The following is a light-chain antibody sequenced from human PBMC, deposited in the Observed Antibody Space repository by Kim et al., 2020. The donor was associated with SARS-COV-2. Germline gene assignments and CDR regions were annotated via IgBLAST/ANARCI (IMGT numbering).Light chain of an antibody. Sequence: GPISCSGSSSNIGSNYVYWYQQLPGAAPKRLIYRNNQRPSGVPDRFSGSKSGTSASLAISGLRSEDEADYYCAAWDDSLSGRGVVFGGGTQLTVL. CDR1: SSNIGSNY. J-gene: IGLJ2*01. V-gene: IGLV1-47*01. CDR3: AAWDDSLSGRGVV. CDR2: RNN.